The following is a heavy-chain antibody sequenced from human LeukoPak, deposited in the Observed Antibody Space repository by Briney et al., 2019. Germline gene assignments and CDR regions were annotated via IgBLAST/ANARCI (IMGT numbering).Heavy chain of an antibody. CDR1: GFTFSSHW. J-gene: IGHJ6*02. V-gene: IGHV3-21*01. CDR3: ARTAYARGGMEYYYYYGLDV. Sequence: GGSLRLSCAASGFTFSSHWMSWVRQAPGKGLEWVSSISTSGSYIYYADSLKGRFTISRDNAKNSLYLQMNSLKAEDTAVYYCARTAYARGGMEYYYYYGLDVWGQGTTVTVSS. CDR2: ISTSGSYI. D-gene: IGHD1-1*01.